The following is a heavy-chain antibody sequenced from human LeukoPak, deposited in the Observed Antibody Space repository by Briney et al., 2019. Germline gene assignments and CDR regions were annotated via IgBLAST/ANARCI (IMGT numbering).Heavy chain of an antibody. CDR2: INHSGST. CDR3: AARIHGGEDY. D-gene: IGHD4-23*01. V-gene: IGHV4-34*01. Sequence: PSETLSLTCAVYGGSFNNYYWSWIRQPPGKGLEWIGEINHSGSTNYNSPLKSRVAISVDTSKNQFSLKLSSVTAADTAAYYCAARIHGGEDYWGQGTLVTVSS. J-gene: IGHJ4*02. CDR1: GGSFNNYY.